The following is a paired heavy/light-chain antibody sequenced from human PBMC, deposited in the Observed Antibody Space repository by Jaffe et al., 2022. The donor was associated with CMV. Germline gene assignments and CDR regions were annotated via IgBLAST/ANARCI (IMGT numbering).Light chain of an antibody. CDR3: MQGTHWPSWT. CDR2: KVS. CDR1: QSLVYSDGNTY. Sequence: DVVMTQSPLSLPVTLGQPASISCRSSQSLVYSDGNTYLNWFQQRPGQSPRRLIYKVSNRDSGVPDRFSGSGSGTDFTLKISRVEAEDVGVYYCMQGTHWPSWTFGQGTKVEIK. V-gene: IGKV2-30*01. J-gene: IGKJ1*01.
Heavy chain of an antibody. CDR2: ISAYNGNT. J-gene: IGHJ4*02. D-gene: IGHD3-10*01. V-gene: IGHV1-18*01. Sequence: QVQLVQSGAEVKKPGASVKVSCKASGYTFTSYGISWVRQAPGQGLEWMGWISAYNGNTNYAQKLQGRVTMTTDTSTSTAYMELRSLRSDDTAVYYCARDPYRGSSYGSGSYYNGNLDYWGQGTLVTVSS. CDR1: GYTFTSYG. CDR3: ARDPYRGSSYGSGSYYNGNLDY.